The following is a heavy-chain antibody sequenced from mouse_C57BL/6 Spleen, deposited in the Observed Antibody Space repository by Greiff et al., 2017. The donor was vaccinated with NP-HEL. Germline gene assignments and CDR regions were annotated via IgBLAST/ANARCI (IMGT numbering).Heavy chain of an antibody. CDR2: IYPRDGST. Sequence: VQLQQSGPELVKPGASVKLSCKASGYTFTSYDINWVKQRPGQGLEWIGWIYPRDGSTKYNEKFKGKATLTVDTSSSTAYMELHSLTSEDSAVYFCARSTTVVEMDAMDYWGQGTSVTVSS. J-gene: IGHJ4*01. CDR1: GYTFTSYD. CDR3: ARSTTVVEMDAMDY. V-gene: IGHV1-85*01. D-gene: IGHD1-1*01.